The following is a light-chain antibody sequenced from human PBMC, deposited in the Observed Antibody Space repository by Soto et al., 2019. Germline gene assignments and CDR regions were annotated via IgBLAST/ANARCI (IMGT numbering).Light chain of an antibody. CDR3: HQRSNWIFA. CDR1: QRTDSL. CDR2: DAS. J-gene: IGKJ3*01. Sequence: ELVLTQSPDTLSLSPGERATLSCRAGQRTDSLLAWYQQKPGQAPRLLIYDASYRAPGVPARFIGGGSGTDFTLTITSLEPEDFAVYYCHQRSNWIFAFGPGTKVDL. V-gene: IGKV3-11*01.